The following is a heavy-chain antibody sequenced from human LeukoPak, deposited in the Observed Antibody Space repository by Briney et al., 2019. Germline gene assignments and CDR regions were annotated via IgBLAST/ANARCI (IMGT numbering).Heavy chain of an antibody. Sequence: SETLSLTCAVSGGSFSGYYWSWIRQPPGKGLEWIGEINHSGSTEYNPSLKSRVTISVDTSKNQFSLKLSSVTAADTAVYYCASLRDGYHNGPFDYWGQGTLVTVSS. CDR2: INHSGST. V-gene: IGHV4-34*01. CDR1: GGSFSGYY. J-gene: IGHJ4*02. D-gene: IGHD5-24*01. CDR3: ASLRDGYHNGPFDY.